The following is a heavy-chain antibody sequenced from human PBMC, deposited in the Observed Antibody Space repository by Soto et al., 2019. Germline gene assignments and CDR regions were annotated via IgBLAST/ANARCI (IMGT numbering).Heavy chain of an antibody. Sequence: SVKVSCKASGFTFTSSAVQWVRQARGQRLEWIGWIVVGSGNTNYAQKFQERVTITRDMSTSTAYMELSSLRSEDTAVYYCAAGGYVYDYYYYGMDVWGQGTTVTVSS. CDR1: GFTFTSSA. V-gene: IGHV1-58*01. J-gene: IGHJ6*02. CDR2: IVVGSGNT. CDR3: AAGGYVYDYYYYGMDV. D-gene: IGHD2-2*01.